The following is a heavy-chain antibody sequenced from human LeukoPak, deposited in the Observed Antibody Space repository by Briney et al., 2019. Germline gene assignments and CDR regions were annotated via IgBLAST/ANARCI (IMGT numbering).Heavy chain of an antibody. Sequence: GSLRLSCAASGFTVSNNYMRWIRQPPGKGLEWIGSIYYSGSTYYNPSLKSRVTISVDTSKNQFSLKLSSVTAADTAVYYCARNTVLRFLEWDQWGQGTLVTVSS. D-gene: IGHD3-3*01. J-gene: IGHJ4*02. CDR1: GFTVSNNY. CDR3: ARNTVLRFLEWDQ. V-gene: IGHV4-39*01. CDR2: IYYSGST.